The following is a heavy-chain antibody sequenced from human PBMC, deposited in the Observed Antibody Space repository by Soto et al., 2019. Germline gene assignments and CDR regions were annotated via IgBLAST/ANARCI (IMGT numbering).Heavy chain of an antibody. J-gene: IGHJ4*02. CDR1: GYTFTTYD. D-gene: IGHD3-22*01. V-gene: IGHV1-8*01. Sequence: QVQLVQSGAEVKKPGASVKVSCKASGYTFTTYDISWVRQATGQGLEWMGWRNPNSDNSGYAQKFQGRVTMTRDTSTSTAYMELSNLRSEDTAVYYCARTLSGYYAYWGQGTLVTVSS. CDR3: ARTLSGYYAY. CDR2: RNPNSDNS.